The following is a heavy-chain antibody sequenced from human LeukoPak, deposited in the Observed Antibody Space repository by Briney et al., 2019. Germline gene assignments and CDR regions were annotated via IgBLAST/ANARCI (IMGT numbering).Heavy chain of an antibody. J-gene: IGHJ5*02. D-gene: IGHD2-2*01. Sequence: PGRSLRLSCAASGFTFDDYAMHWVRQAPGKGLEWVSGISWNSGSIGYADSVKGRFTISRDNAKNSLYLQMNSLRAEDTALYCCAKGRDKYQLLSKNWFDPWGQGTLVTVSS. CDR2: ISWNSGSI. CDR1: GFTFDDYA. CDR3: AKGRDKYQLLSKNWFDP. V-gene: IGHV3-9*01.